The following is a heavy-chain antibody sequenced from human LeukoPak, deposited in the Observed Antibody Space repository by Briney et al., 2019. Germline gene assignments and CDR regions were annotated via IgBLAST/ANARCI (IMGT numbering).Heavy chain of an antibody. CDR3: ARSMVRGDI. Sequence: PGGSLRLSCAASGSTFVTYWMHWVRQAPGKGLVWVSRINSDGSSASYADSVKGRFTISRDNAKNTLYLQMNSLRAEDTAVYYCARSMVRGDIWGQGTMVTVSS. CDR2: INSDGSSA. D-gene: IGHD3-10*01. CDR1: GSTFVTYW. V-gene: IGHV3-74*01. J-gene: IGHJ3*02.